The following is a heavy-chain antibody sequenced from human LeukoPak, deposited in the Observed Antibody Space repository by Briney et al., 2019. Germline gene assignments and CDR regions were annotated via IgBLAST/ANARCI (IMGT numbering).Heavy chain of an antibody. D-gene: IGHD2-2*01. V-gene: IGHV1-2*06. CDR2: INPNSGGT. CDR3: ARVGCSSTSCYALFDY. Sequence: ASVRVSCKTSGYTFRIYSIGWVRQAPGQGLEWMGRINPNSGGTNYAQKFQGRVTMTRDTSISTAYMELSRLRSDDTAVYYCARVGCSSTSCYALFDYWGQGTLVTVSS. J-gene: IGHJ4*02. CDR1: GYTFRIYS.